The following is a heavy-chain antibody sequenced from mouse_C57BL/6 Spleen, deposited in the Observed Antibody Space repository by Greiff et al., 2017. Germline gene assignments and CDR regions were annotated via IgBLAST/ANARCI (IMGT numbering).Heavy chain of an antibody. CDR3: ARRRDYGSSYDFDY. CDR1: GYAFSSYW. CDR2: IYPGDGDT. V-gene: IGHV1-80*01. J-gene: IGHJ2*01. Sequence: QVQLQQSGAELVKPGASVKISCKASGYAFSSYWMNWVKQRPGKGLEWIGQIYPGDGDTNYNGKFKGKATLTADKSSSTAYMQLSSLTSEDSAVYFWARRRDYGSSYDFDYWGQGTTLTVSS. D-gene: IGHD1-1*01.